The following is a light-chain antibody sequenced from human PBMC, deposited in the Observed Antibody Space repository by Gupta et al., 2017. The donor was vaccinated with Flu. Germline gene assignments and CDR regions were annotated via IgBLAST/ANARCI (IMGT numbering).Light chain of an antibody. V-gene: IGLV2-14*01. J-gene: IGLJ3*02. Sequence: QSALTQPAAVSEFPGQSITISCTGTSSDVGAFDSVSWYQQHPGKAPKLIIYEVTNRPSGVSDRFSGSKSGNTASLTISGLQAEDEADYYCCSYTTSTTLVFGGGTELTVL. CDR3: CSYTTSTTLV. CDR1: SSDVGAFDS. CDR2: EVT.